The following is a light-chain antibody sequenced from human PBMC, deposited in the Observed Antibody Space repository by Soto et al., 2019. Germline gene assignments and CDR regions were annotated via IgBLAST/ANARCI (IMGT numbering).Light chain of an antibody. CDR1: QSVSRSY. Sequence: EIVLTQAPGTLSLSAGERATLSCRASQSVSRSYLGWYQQTYGKAPRLLFYGASTRATGVPDRFSGSVSETDFTLTISSLEPEDFAVYYCQLYRPPPAASFPFGRGTKVDIK. CDR3: QLYRPPPAASFP. J-gene: IGKJ3*01. CDR2: GAS. V-gene: IGKV3-20*01.